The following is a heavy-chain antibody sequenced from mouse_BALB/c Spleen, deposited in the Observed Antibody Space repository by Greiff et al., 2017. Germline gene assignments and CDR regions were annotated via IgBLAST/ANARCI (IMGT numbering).Heavy chain of an antibody. J-gene: IGHJ3*01. CDR1: GYSFTGYY. D-gene: IGHD2-3*01. V-gene: IGHV1S34*01. Sequence: LVKTGASVKISCKASGYSFTGYYMHWVNQSHGKSLEWIGYISCYNGATSYNQKFKGKATFTVDTSSSTAYMQFNSLTSEDSAVYYCARGDGYSAAWFAYWGQGTLVTVSA. CDR2: ISCYNGAT. CDR3: ARGDGYSAAWFAY.